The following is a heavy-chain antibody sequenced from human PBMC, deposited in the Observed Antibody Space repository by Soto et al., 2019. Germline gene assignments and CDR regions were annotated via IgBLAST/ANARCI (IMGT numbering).Heavy chain of an antibody. J-gene: IGHJ6*02. CDR3: ARAPRGEWFHGDYYYGMDV. CDR1: GGTFSSYA. D-gene: IGHD3-3*01. CDR2: IIPIFGTA. V-gene: IGHV1-69*06. Sequence: SVKVSCKASGGTFSSYAISWVRQAPGQGLEWMGGIIPIFGTANYAQKFQGRVTITADKSTSTAYMELSSLRSEDTAVYYCARAPRGEWFHGDYYYGMDVWGQGTTVTVSS.